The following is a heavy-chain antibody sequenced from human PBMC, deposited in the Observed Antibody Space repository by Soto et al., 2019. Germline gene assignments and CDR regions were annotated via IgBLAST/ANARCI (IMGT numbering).Heavy chain of an antibody. Sequence: SETLSLTCTVSGGSISSSSYYWGWIRQPPGKGLEWIGSIYYSGSTYYNPSLKSRVTISVDTSKNQFSLKLSSVTAADTAVYYCARRLGRYFDWLFGSYGAFDIWGQGTMVTVS. V-gene: IGHV4-39*01. CDR2: IYYSGST. J-gene: IGHJ3*02. CDR3: ARRLGRYFDWLFGSYGAFDI. CDR1: GGSISSSSYY. D-gene: IGHD3-9*01.